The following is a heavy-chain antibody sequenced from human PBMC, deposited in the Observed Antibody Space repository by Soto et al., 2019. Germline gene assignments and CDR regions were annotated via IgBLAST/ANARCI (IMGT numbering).Heavy chain of an antibody. D-gene: IGHD5-18*01. CDR1: GGSVSSGGYS. CDR2: IYGSGST. J-gene: IGHJ4*02. Sequence: QVQLQESGPGLVKPSETLSLTCTVSGGSVSSGGYSWSCFRQPPGKGLAWIGYIYGSGSTNYNPSLKSRVTMSVDTSKYQFSPKLRSVTAADTNVYYCARIWNTGMADGYWGQGTLVTVSA. V-gene: IGHV4-61*08. CDR3: ARIWNTGMADGY.